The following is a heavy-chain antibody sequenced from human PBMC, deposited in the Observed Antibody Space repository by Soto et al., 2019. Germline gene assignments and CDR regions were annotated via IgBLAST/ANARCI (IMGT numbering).Heavy chain of an antibody. CDR3: ARPHGGSSGWDNWFDP. V-gene: IGHV4-59*01. D-gene: IGHD6-25*01. Sequence: SQTLPLTYTVAGGSISSYYWSWIRQHTGKGLEWIGYIYYSGSTNYNPSLKSRVTISVDTSKNQFSLKLSSVTAADTAVYYCARPHGGSSGWDNWFDPWGQGTLVTVS. CDR2: IYYSGST. CDR1: GGSISSYY. J-gene: IGHJ5*02.